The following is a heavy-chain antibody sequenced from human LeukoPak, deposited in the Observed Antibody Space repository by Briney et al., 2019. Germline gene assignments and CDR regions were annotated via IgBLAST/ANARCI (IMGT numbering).Heavy chain of an antibody. J-gene: IGHJ4*02. CDR3: ARGGYYDILTGYSPQPKFDY. CDR2: IYYGGST. CDR1: GGSISSGDYY. Sequence: PSQTLSLTCTVSGGSISSGDYYWSWIRQPPGKGLEWIGYIYYGGSTYYNPSLKSRVTISVDTSKNQFSLKLSSVTAADTAVYYCARGGYYDILTGYSPQPKFDYWGQGTLVTVSS. D-gene: IGHD3-9*01. V-gene: IGHV4-30-4*01.